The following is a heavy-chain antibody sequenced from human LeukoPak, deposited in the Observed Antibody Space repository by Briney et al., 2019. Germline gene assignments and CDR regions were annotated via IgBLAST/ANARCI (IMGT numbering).Heavy chain of an antibody. V-gene: IGHV4-34*01. CDR3: ARGSRSAQLYYYYMDV. D-gene: IGHD6-6*01. Sequence: SETLSLTGAVYGGSFSYYYWNWVRQPPGKGLELIGEINHSGSTNYNPSLKSRVTMSVDTSKNQFSLILSSATAADTAVYYCARGSRSAQLYYYYMDVWHKGTTVTVSS. CDR1: GGSFSYYY. CDR2: INHSGST. J-gene: IGHJ6*03.